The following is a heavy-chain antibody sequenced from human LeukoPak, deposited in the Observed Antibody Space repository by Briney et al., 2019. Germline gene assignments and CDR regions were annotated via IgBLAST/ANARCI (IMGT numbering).Heavy chain of an antibody. CDR3: ARGENGSFDR. D-gene: IGHD3-10*01. Sequence: GGSLRLSCAASGFTFSSYAMHWVRQAPGKGLEWISYVSSTGGDKFYADPVKGRFTISRDNARNSVYMEMNDLIAEDTAFYYCARGENGSFDRWGQGTLVIVSS. CDR2: VSSTGGDK. CDR1: GFTFSSYA. V-gene: IGHV3-48*03. J-gene: IGHJ4*02.